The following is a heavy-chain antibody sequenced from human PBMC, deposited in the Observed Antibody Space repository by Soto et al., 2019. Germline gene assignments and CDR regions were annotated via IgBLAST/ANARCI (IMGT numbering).Heavy chain of an antibody. CDR3: ARHLRYFEYPFDY. CDR1: GGSIISYY. CDR2: IYDSGST. D-gene: IGHD3-9*01. J-gene: IGHJ4*02. Sequence: PSETLSLTCTVSGGSIISYYWNWIRQPPGKALEWIGDIYDSGSTSYNPALKSRATISVDTSKNQFSLKLSSVTAADTAVYYCARHLRYFEYPFDYWGQGTLVTVSS. V-gene: IGHV4-59*08.